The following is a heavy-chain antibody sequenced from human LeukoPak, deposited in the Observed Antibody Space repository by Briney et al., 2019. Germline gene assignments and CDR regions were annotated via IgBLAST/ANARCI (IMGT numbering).Heavy chain of an antibody. D-gene: IGHD1-26*01. Sequence: ASVKVSCKASGYTFTGYYMHWVRQAPGRGLEWMGWINPNSGGTNYAQKFQGRVTMTRDTSISTAYMELSRLRSDDTAVYYCARDQWERLGYFDLWGRGTLVTVSS. V-gene: IGHV1-2*02. CDR1: GYTFTGYY. CDR3: ARDQWERLGYFDL. J-gene: IGHJ2*01. CDR2: INPNSGGT.